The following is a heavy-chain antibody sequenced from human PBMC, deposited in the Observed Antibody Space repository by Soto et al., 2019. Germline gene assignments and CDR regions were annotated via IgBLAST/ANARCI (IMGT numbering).Heavy chain of an antibody. V-gene: IGHV1-69*01. D-gene: IGHD2-2*01. J-gene: IGHJ6*02. CDR1: GGTFSSYA. CDR2: IIPIPGTA. CDR3: ARSQGSSTSLEIYYYYYYGMDV. Sequence: QVQLVQSGAEVKKPGSSVKVSCKASGGTFSSYAISWVRQAPGQGLEWMGGIIPIPGTANYAQKFQGRVTITADESTSTAYMELSCLRSEDPAVYYCARSQGSSTSLEIYYYYYYGMDVWGQGTTVTVSS.